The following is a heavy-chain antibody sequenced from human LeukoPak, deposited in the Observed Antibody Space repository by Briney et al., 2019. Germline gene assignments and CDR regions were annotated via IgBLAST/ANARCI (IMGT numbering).Heavy chain of an antibody. V-gene: IGHV3-23*01. J-gene: IGHJ4*02. CDR1: GFTFSSYA. D-gene: IGHD1-7*01. Sequence: PGGSLRLSCAASGFTFSSYAMSWVRQAPGKGLEWVSAISGSGGSTYYADSVKGRFTISRDNSRNTLYLQMNSLRAEDTAVYYCAKVGTGTGASFDYWGQGTLVTVSS. CDR2: ISGSGGST. CDR3: AKVGTGTGASFDY.